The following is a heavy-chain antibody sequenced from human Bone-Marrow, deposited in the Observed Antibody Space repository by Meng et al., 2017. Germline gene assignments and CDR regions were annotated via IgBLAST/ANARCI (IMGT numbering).Heavy chain of an antibody. Sequence: VKLQQWGAGLLKPSETLSLTCVVSGGSFSDYYWSWIRQPPGKGLEWIGEINHSGSTNYNPSLESRATISVDTSQNNLSLKLSSVTAADTAVYYCARGRGTMPYWYFDLWGRGTLVTVSS. CDR1: GGSFSDYY. D-gene: IGHD2-2*01. CDR2: INHSGST. CDR3: ARGRGTMPYWYFDL. J-gene: IGHJ2*01. V-gene: IGHV4-34*01.